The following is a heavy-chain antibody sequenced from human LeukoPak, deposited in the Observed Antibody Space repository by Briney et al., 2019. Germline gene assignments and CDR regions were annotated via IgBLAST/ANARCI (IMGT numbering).Heavy chain of an antibody. CDR3: ARVSWELSFSNHFDY. CDR2: IYTSGST. CDR1: GGSISSYY. J-gene: IGHJ4*02. V-gene: IGHV4-4*07. Sequence: ETLSLTCTVSGGSISSYYWSWIRQPAGKGLEWIGRIYTSGSTNYNPSLKSRVTISVDTSKNQFSLKLSSVTAADTAVYYCARVSWELSFSNHFDYWGQGTLVTVSS. D-gene: IGHD3-16*02.